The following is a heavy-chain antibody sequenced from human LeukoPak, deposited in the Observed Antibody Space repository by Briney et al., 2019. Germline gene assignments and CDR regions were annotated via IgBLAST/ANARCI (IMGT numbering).Heavy chain of an antibody. CDR1: GFTVSSNY. V-gene: IGHV3-20*01. Sequence: GGSLRLSCAASGFTVSSNYMSWVRQAPGKGLEWVSGINWNGISTGYADSVKGRFTISRDNAKNSLYLQMNSLRAEDTALYHCARGTAQFYYYYGMDVWGQGTTVTVSS. D-gene: IGHD2-21*02. J-gene: IGHJ6*02. CDR2: INWNGIST. CDR3: ARGTAQFYYYYGMDV.